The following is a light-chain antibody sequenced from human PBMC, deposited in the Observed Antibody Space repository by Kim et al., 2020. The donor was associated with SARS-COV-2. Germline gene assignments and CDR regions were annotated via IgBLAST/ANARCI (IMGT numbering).Light chain of an antibody. CDR1: RSVSNF. CDR2: EAF. CDR3: QQRHNWPLT. Sequence: GARATRSCRASRSVSNFLAWDQHKRGQSPRLLMYEAFNRATGIPARFSGSVSGTDFTLTISSLEPEDCAVYSCQQRHNWPLTFGGGTKVDIK. J-gene: IGKJ4*01. V-gene: IGKV3-11*01.